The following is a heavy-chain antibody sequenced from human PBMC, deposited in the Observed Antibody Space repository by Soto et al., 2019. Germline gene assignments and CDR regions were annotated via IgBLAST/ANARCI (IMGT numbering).Heavy chain of an antibody. V-gene: IGHV5-51*01. CDR2: IYPGDSDT. J-gene: IGHJ6*03. CDR3: ARLGRRTTVTTQSLTGDNYYYYYMDV. Sequence: GESLKISCKGSGYSFTSYWIGWVRQMPGKGLEWMGIIYPGDSDTRYSPSFQGQVTISADKSISTAYLQWSSLKASDTAMYYCARLGRRTTVTTQSLTGDNYYYYYMDVWGKGTTVTVSS. CDR1: GYSFTSYW. D-gene: IGHD4-17*01.